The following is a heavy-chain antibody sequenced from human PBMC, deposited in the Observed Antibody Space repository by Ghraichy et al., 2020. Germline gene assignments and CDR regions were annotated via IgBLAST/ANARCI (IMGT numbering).Heavy chain of an antibody. CDR1: GGSISSSSYY. J-gene: IGHJ5*02. Sequence: SETLSLTCTVSGGSISSSSYYWGWIRQPPGKGLEWIGSIYYSGSTYYNPSLKSRVTISVDTSKNQFSLKLSSVTAADTAVYYCARRGGSSWDKYNWFDPWGQGTLVTVSS. D-gene: IGHD6-13*01. CDR2: IYYSGST. V-gene: IGHV4-39*01. CDR3: ARRGGSSWDKYNWFDP.